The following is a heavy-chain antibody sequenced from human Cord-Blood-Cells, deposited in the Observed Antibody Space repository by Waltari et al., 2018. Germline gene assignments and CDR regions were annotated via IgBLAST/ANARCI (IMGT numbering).Heavy chain of an antibody. CDR1: GFAFSGPA. Sequence: EVQLVESGRGLVQPGGSLQLSCAASGFAFSGPAMPWVRLASGKGLEWVGRIRSKANSYATAYAASVKGRFTISRDDSKNTAYLQMNSLKTEDTAVYYCTAGTTADYWGQGTLVTVSS. CDR2: IRSKANSYAT. J-gene: IGHJ4*02. V-gene: IGHV3-73*02. CDR3: TAGTTADY. D-gene: IGHD1-1*01.